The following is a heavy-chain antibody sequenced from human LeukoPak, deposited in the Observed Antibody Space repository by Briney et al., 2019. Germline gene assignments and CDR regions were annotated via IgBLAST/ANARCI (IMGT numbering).Heavy chain of an antibody. CDR2: ISSTGSNI. Sequence: GGSLRLSCAASGFTFSRYEMNWVRQAPGEGLGWVSYISSTGSNIYYADSVKGRFTISRDNAKNSLHLQMNSLRVEDTAVYYCARYHYGDLDYLDYWGQGTLVTVSS. V-gene: IGHV3-48*03. CDR3: ARYHYGDLDYLDY. D-gene: IGHD4-17*01. J-gene: IGHJ4*02. CDR1: GFTFSRYE.